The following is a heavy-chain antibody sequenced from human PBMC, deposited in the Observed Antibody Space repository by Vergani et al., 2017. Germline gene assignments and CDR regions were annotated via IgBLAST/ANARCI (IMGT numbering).Heavy chain of an antibody. D-gene: IGHD2-2*01. J-gene: IGHJ6*02. V-gene: IGHV1-18*01. CDR1: GYTFSTYG. Sequence: QVQLVQSGAEVKKPGASVKVSCKASGYTFSTYGISWVRQAPGQGLEWMGWISAYNGNTNYPEKFQGRLTMTTDTSTRTAYMELRSLRSDDTAVYYCAKDPHIVVVPAAERYYYYGMDVWGQGTTVTVSS. CDR3: AKDPHIVVVPAAERYYYYGMDV. CDR2: ISAYNGNT.